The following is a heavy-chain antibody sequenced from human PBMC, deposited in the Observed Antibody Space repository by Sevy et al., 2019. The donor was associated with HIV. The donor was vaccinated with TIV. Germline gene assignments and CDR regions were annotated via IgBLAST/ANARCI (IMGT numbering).Heavy chain of an antibody. CDR2: VYDSGNS. V-gene: IGHV4-59*01. Sequence: SETLSLTCAVSGGSINSFFWSWIRQSPGKGLEWIGYVYDSGNSEYNPSLRSRVTISVDTSKKQFSLRLSSVTAADTAVYYCACGVVIYYDSRGSPPQYYFDSWGPGTLVTVSS. CDR1: GGSINSFF. D-gene: IGHD3-22*01. J-gene: IGHJ4*02. CDR3: ACGVVIYYDSRGSPPQYYFDS.